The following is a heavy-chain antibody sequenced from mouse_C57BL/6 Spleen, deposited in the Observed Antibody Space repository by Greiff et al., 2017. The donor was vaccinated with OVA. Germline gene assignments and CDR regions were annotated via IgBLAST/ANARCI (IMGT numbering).Heavy chain of an antibody. V-gene: IGHV5-4*01. Sequence: EVQLVESGGGLVKPGGSLKLSCAASGFTFSSYAMSWVRQTPEKRLEWVATISDGGSYTYYPDNVKGRFTISRDNAKNNLYLQMSHLKSEDTAMYYCAREALGGYFDYWGQGTTLTVSS. J-gene: IGHJ2*01. D-gene: IGHD4-1*01. CDR3: AREALGGYFDY. CDR1: GFTFSSYA. CDR2: ISDGGSYT.